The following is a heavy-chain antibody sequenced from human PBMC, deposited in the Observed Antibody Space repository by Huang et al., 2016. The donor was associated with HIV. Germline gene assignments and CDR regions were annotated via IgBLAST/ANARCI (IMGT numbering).Heavy chain of an antibody. V-gene: IGHV3-30-3*01. CDR3: TREYTVAGAFDI. CDR1: GFSFLNSA. J-gene: IGHJ3*02. CDR2: ISNDGTTT. D-gene: IGHD5-12*01. Sequence: QGQLVESGGGVVRPGRSLRLSCAAAGFSFLNSAMHWVRQDPGKRLEWVTFISNDGTTTYYANSVKGRFTISRDNFKNTLYLQMNRLRGDDTAVYYCTREYTVAGAFDIWGQGTMVTVSS.